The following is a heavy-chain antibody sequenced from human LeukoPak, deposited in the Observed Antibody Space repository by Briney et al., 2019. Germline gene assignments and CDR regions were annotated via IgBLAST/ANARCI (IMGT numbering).Heavy chain of an antibody. J-gene: IGHJ4*02. Sequence: GRSLRLSCVASGFTFSSYGMHWVRQAPGKGLEWVAVIWYDGRNKYYGDSVKGRFTISRDNSKNTLYLQMNSLRAEDTAVYYCAKERYFNDYWGQGTLVTVSS. D-gene: IGHD3-9*01. CDR3: AKERYFNDY. CDR1: GFTFSSYG. CDR2: IWYDGRNK. V-gene: IGHV3-33*06.